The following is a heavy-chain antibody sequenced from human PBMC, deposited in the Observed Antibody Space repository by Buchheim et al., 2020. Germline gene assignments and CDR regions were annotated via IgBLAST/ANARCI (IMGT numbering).Heavy chain of an antibody. CDR1: GFTFSSYA. CDR2: ISGSGGST. D-gene: IGHD5-24*01. V-gene: IGHV3-23*01. J-gene: IGHJ4*02. CDR3: AKGIERWLQNDLSPFDY. Sequence: EVQLLESGGGLVQPGGSLRLSCAASGFTFSSYAMSWVRQAPGKGLEWVSAISGSGGSTYYAASVKGRFTISRDNSKTTLYLQMNSLRAEDTAVYYCAKGIERWLQNDLSPFDYWGQGTL.